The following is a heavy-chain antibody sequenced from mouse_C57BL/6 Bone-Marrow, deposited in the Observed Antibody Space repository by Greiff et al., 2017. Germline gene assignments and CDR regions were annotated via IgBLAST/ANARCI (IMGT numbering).Heavy chain of an antibody. Sequence: QVQLQQPGAELVRPGTSVKLSCKASGYTFTSYWMHWVKQRPGQGLEWIGVIDPSDSYTNYNQKFKGKATLTVDTSSSTAYMQISSLTSEDSAVYYCARFDYWGQGTTLTVSS. CDR1: GYTFTSYW. CDR2: IDPSDSYT. CDR3: ARFDY. V-gene: IGHV1-59*01. J-gene: IGHJ2*01.